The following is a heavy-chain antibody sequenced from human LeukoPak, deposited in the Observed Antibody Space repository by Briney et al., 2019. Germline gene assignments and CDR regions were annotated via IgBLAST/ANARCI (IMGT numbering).Heavy chain of an antibody. D-gene: IGHD5-18*01. CDR2: IYSGGST. Sequence: SGGSLRLSCAASGFTVSNNYMSWVRQAPGKGLEWVSLIYSGGSTSYADSVKGRFTISRDNSKNTLYLQMNSLRAEDTAVYYCAKRYSSLDYWGQGTLVTVSS. J-gene: IGHJ4*02. CDR1: GFTVSNNY. V-gene: IGHV3-66*01. CDR3: AKRYSSLDY.